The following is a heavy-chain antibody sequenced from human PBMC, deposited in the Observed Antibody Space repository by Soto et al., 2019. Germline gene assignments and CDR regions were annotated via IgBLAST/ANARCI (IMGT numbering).Heavy chain of an antibody. J-gene: IGHJ5*02. CDR2: IYYSGST. CDR3: VRSVFP. Sequence: HPPGKGLVWIGYIYYSGSTYYNQSLKSRVTISLDTSKNQFSLKLSSVTAADTAVYYCVRSVFPWGQGTLVTVSS. V-gene: IGHV4-31*02.